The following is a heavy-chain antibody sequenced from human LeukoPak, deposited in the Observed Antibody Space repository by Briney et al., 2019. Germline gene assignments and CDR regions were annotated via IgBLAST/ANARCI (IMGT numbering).Heavy chain of an antibody. CDR2: ISSSSSTI. J-gene: IGHJ4*02. Sequence: GGSLRLSCAASGFTFSSYSMNWVRQAPGRGLEWVSYISSSSSTIYYADSVKGRFTISRDNAKNSLYLQMNSLRAEDTAVYYCARRYSSGWYYFDYWGQGTLVTVSS. CDR3: ARRYSSGWYYFDY. D-gene: IGHD6-19*01. CDR1: GFTFSSYS. V-gene: IGHV3-48*01.